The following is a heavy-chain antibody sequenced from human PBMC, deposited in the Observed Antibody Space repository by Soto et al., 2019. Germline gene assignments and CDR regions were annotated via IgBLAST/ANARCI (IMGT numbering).Heavy chain of an antibody. CDR1: GDSINSDKYY. D-gene: IGHD3-9*01. CDR3: ARLEGLATISYYFDF. Sequence: SETLSLTCSVSGDSINSDKYYWGWIRQPPGKGLEWIGSIYFRGNTYYNPSLQTRVTISLDKSKSQFSLKLNSVTAADSAVYLCARLEGLATISYYFDFWGQGALVTVSS. CDR2: IYFRGNT. V-gene: IGHV4-39*01. J-gene: IGHJ4*02.